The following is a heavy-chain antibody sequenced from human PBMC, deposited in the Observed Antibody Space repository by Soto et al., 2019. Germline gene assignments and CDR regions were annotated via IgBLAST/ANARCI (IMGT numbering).Heavy chain of an antibody. D-gene: IGHD2-21*02. CDR1: GKSISSSSYY. CDR3: ARQRTTVVTQAYFDH. CDR2: IYYSGRT. Sequence: KSSETLSLTCIVSGKSISSSSYYWGWIRQPPGKGLGWIGSIYYSGRTYYNPSFKSRVTISIDTSKNQFSLKLSSVTATDTAVYYCARQRTTVVTQAYFDHWGQGALVTVSS. J-gene: IGHJ4*02. V-gene: IGHV4-39*01.